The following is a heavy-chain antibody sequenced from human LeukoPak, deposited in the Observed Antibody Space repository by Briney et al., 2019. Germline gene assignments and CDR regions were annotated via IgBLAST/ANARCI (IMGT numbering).Heavy chain of an antibody. CDR3: ARGTMVRGVSRNWFDP. Sequence: SETLSLTCTVSGGSISSGGYYWSWIRQPPGEGLEWIGYIYHSGSTYYNPSLKSRVTISVDRSKNQFSLKLSSVTAADTAVYYCARGTMVRGVSRNWFDPWGQGTLVTVSS. V-gene: IGHV4-30-2*01. D-gene: IGHD3-10*01. CDR1: GGSISSGGYY. J-gene: IGHJ5*02. CDR2: IYHSGST.